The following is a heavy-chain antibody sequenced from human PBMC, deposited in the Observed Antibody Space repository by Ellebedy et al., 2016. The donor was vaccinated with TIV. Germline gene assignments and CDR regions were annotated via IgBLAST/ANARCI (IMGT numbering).Heavy chain of an antibody. V-gene: IGHV3-21*01. CDR1: GFIFSSYT. CDR3: ARGVFLPAVIMDV. D-gene: IGHD2-2*01. Sequence: PGGSLRLSFAAFGFIFSSYTMKWVRQAPGTGLEWVSSISFSDSHIDYADSVRGRFTISRDNAKNSLYLQMNSLRAEETAVYYCARGVFLPAVIMDVWGQGTTVTVSS. J-gene: IGHJ6*02. CDR2: ISFSDSHI.